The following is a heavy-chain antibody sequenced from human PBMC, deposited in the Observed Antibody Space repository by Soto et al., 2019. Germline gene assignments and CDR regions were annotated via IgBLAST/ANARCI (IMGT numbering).Heavy chain of an antibody. J-gene: IGHJ4*02. V-gene: IGHV4-39*01. CDR3: ARLEGLATISYYFDY. Sequence: QLQLQESGPGLVKPSETLSLTCSVSGDSINSDNYYWGWIRQPRGKGLEWIGSIYYRGNTYYNPSLKTRVTISLDKSKSQFSLKLNSLTAADSAVYFCARLEGLATISYYFDYWGQGTLVTVSS. D-gene: IGHD3-9*01. CDR1: GDSINSDNYY. CDR2: IYYRGNT.